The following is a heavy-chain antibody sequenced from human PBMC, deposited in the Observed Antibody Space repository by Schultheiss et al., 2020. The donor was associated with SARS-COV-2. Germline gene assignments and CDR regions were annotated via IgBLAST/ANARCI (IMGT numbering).Heavy chain of an antibody. Sequence: GGSLRLSCAASGFTFSSYSMNWVRQAPGKGLEWVAVIWYDGSNKYYADSVKGRITMSRDNSKNTVSLHVNTLRAEDTAVYYCARGSIVVVPGADGYMDLWGKGATVTVSS. D-gene: IGHD2-2*01. CDR3: ARGSIVVVPGADGYMDL. V-gene: IGHV3-33*08. CDR1: GFTFSSYS. CDR2: IWYDGSNK. J-gene: IGHJ6*03.